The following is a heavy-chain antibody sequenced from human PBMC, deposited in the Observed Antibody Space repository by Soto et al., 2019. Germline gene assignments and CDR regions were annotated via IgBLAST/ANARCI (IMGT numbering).Heavy chain of an antibody. J-gene: IGHJ3*02. CDR2: ISYDGSNK. CDR1: GFTFSSYG. V-gene: IGHV3-30*18. D-gene: IGHD2-15*01. CDR3: AKGMGGAFDI. Sequence: GGSLRLSCAASGFTFSSYGMHWVRQAPGKGLEWVAVISYDGSNKYYVDSVKGRFTISRDNSKNTLYLQMNSLRAEDTAVYYCAKGMGGAFDIWGQGTMVTVSS.